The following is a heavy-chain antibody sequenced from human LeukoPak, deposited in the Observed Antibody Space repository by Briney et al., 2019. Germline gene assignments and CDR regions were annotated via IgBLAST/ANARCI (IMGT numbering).Heavy chain of an antibody. CDR2: IYYSGST. CDR1: GGSISSGGYY. D-gene: IGHD3-10*01. CDR3: ARGSPRPILWFGELHYGMDV. V-gene: IGHV4-31*03. Sequence: PSQTLSLTCTVSGGSISSGGYYWSWIRQHPGKGLEWIGYIYYSGSTNYNPSLKSRVTISVDTSKNQFSLKLSSVTAADTAVYYCARGSPRPILWFGELHYGMDVWGQGTTVTVSS. J-gene: IGHJ6*02.